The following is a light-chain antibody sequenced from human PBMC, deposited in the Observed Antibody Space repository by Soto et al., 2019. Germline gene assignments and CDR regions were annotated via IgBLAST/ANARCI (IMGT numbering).Light chain of an antibody. J-gene: IGKJ5*01. Sequence: DTQMTQSPSTLSASGGDTVTITCRARQNINNWLAWYQQKPEKVPKLLIYGASTLEDGVPSRFSGSRSGTEFTLTINSLQPDDFATYYCQRYDGYFGQGTRLEIK. CDR3: QRYDGY. CDR2: GAS. V-gene: IGKV1-5*01. CDR1: QNINNW.